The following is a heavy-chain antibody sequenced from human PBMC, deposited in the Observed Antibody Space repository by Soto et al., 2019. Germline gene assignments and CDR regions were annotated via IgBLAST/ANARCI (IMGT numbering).Heavy chain of an antibody. CDR3: ARTDCSSTSCYNYYYYGMDV. CDR2: INPGNGDT. D-gene: IGHD2-2*01. CDR1: GYSFTNYG. Sequence: ASVKVYCKTSGYSFTNYGLHWVRQDPGQRLEWMGWINPGNGDTKYSQKFQGRVTITRDTSATTAYMELSSLRSEDSAVFYCARTDCSSTSCYNYYYYGMDVWGQGTTVTVSS. J-gene: IGHJ6*02. V-gene: IGHV1-3*01.